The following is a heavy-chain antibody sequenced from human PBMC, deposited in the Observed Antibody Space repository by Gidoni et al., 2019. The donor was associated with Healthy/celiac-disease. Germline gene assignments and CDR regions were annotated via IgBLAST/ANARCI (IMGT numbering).Heavy chain of an antibody. V-gene: IGHV3-33*01. J-gene: IGHJ2*01. D-gene: IGHD5-18*01. CDR2: IGYDESNK. Sequence: QVQLVESGGGVVQPGRSLRLSCAASGFTFSSYGMHWVRQAPGKGLGWVAVIGYDESNKYYADSVKGRFTISRDNSKNTLYLQMNSLRAEDTAVYYCARDSGADDPAYWYFDLWGRGTLVTVSS. CDR3: ARDSGADDPAYWYFDL. CDR1: GFTFSSYG.